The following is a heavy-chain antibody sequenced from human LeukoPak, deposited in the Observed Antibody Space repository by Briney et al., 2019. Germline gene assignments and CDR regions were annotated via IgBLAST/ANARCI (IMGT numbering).Heavy chain of an antibody. CDR2: IYYSGTT. CDR3: ARVVNIGWFDP. J-gene: IGHJ5*02. CDR1: GGSISNNNYH. Sequence: SEALSLTCTVSGGSISNNNYHWGWIRQPPGQGLEWIGTIYYSGTTYYNPSLRSRVTISVDMSKNHFSLILSSVTAADTAVYYCARVVNIGWFDPWGQGTLVTVSS. V-gene: IGHV4-39*02. D-gene: IGHD2-21*01.